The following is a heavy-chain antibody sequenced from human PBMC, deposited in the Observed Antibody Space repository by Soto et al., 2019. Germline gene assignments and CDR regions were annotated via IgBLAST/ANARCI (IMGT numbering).Heavy chain of an antibody. CDR3: ARHSVEEYYFAY. CDR2: ISTYYGNT. Sequence: QVQLVQSGAEVKKPGASLKVSCKASGYTFTSYAISWVRQAPGQGLEWMGWISTYYGNTNYAQILQGRVTMTTATSTNTAYMELRSLRSDDTAVYYCARHSVEEYYFAYWGQGTLVTVSS. J-gene: IGHJ4*02. D-gene: IGHD2-15*01. CDR1: GYTFTSYA. V-gene: IGHV1-18*01.